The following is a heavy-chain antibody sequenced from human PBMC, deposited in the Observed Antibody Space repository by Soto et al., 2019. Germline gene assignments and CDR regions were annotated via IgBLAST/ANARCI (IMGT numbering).Heavy chain of an antibody. V-gene: IGHV3-74*01. Sequence: PGGSLRLSCAASGFSFSGFWMHWVRQAPGKGLVWVSRMFTDVSTTYYADSVKGRFTISRDNAKSTLYLQMNSLRDEDTAVYYCVRGNTGYGNFDSWSQGTLVTVSS. CDR1: GFSFSGFW. CDR2: MFTDVSTT. J-gene: IGHJ4*02. CDR3: VRGNTGYGNFDS. D-gene: IGHD5-12*01.